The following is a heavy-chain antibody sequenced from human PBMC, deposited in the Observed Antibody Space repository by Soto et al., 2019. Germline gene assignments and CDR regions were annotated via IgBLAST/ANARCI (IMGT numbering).Heavy chain of an antibody. CDR1: GGSISSGGYY. CDR2: IYYSGST. J-gene: IGHJ6*02. CDR3: ARGGGLGYVRRNAGGYYYYGMDV. Sequence: SETLSLTCTVSGGSISSGGYYWSWIRQHPGKGLEWIGYIYYSGSTYYNPSLKSRVAISVDTSKNQFSLKLSSVTAADTAVYYCARGGGLGYVRRNAGGYYYYGMDVWGQGTTVTVSS. D-gene: IGHD3-16*01. V-gene: IGHV4-31*03.